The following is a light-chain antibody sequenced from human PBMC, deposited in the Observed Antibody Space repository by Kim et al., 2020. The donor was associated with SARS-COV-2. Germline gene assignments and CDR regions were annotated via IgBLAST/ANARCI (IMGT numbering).Light chain of an antibody. CDR3: QQNKYFPLA. CDR1: QDIRRW. CDR2: TAS. J-gene: IGKJ4*01. Sequence: DIQMTQSPSSVRASVGDRVTITCRASQDIRRWLAWYQQKPGQAPKLLIATASNLQSGVPPRFSGTGSGTEFFLTISSLQPEDFATYFCQQNKYFPLAFGGGTKVEIK. V-gene: IGKV1-12*01.